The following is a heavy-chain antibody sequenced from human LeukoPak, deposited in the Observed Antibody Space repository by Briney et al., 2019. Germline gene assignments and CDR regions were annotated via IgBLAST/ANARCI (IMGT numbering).Heavy chain of an antibody. D-gene: IGHD3-16*01. Sequence: GGSLRLSCAASGLTFSSYAMSWVRQAPGKGLEWVSAISGSGGSTYYADSVKGRFTISRDNSKNTLYLQMNSLRAEDTAVYYCAKGGGRVIARYQHWGQGTLATVSS. CDR2: ISGSGGST. CDR3: AKGGGRVIARYQH. CDR1: GLTFSSYA. V-gene: IGHV3-23*01. J-gene: IGHJ1*01.